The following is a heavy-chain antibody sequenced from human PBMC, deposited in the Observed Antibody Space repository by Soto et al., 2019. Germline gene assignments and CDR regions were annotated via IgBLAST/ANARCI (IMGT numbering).Heavy chain of an antibody. D-gene: IGHD3-22*01. CDR3: ARGGSPYYYDSSGYSWFDP. Sequence: PSETLSLTCTVSGGSISSGGYYWSWIRQHPGKGLEWIGYIYYSGSTYYNPSLKSRVTISVDTSKNQFSLKLSSVTAADTAVYYCARGGSPYYYDSSGYSWFDPWGQGTLVTVSS. J-gene: IGHJ5*02. V-gene: IGHV4-31*03. CDR2: IYYSGST. CDR1: GGSISSGGYY.